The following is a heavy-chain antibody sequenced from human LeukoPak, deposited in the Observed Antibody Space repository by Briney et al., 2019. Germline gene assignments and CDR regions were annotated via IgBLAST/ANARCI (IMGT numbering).Heavy chain of an antibody. J-gene: IGHJ3*02. V-gene: IGHV1-18*01. Sequence: ASVKVSCKASGYTFINYGISWVRQAPGQGLEWMGWISDYNGNTNYGNTNYAQKLQGRVTKTTDTSMSTAYMELRSLRSDDTAVYYCAREKAEGAFDIWGQGTTVTVSS. CDR2: ISDYNGNTNYGNT. CDR1: GYTFINYG. D-gene: IGHD6-25*01. CDR3: AREKAEGAFDI.